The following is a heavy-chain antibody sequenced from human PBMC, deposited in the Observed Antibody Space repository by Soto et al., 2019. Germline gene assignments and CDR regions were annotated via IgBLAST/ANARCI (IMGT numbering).Heavy chain of an antibody. CDR2: IYWDDDK. J-gene: IGHJ5*02. D-gene: IGHD3-16*01. CDR1: GFSLTTRGVG. Sequence: QITLKESGPTLVKPTQTLTLTCTFSGFSLTTRGVGVGWIRQPPGKALECLALIYWDDDKRYSPSLQSRLSITKDTSKNQVVLTITNVAPVDTATYYCAHIPNYYQYDWFDPWGQGTLVSVSS. CDR3: AHIPNYYQYDWFDP. V-gene: IGHV2-5*02.